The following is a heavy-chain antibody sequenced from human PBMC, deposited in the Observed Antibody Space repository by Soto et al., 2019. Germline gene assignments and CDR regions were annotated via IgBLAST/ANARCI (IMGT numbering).Heavy chain of an antibody. CDR3: AKDNRAAAGTAHAEYFQH. D-gene: IGHD6-13*01. CDR2: ISRSGGTT. CDR1: GFTLSTYA. J-gene: IGHJ1*01. Sequence: GGSLRLSCAASGFTLSTYAMSWVRQAPGKGLEWVSAISRSGGTTHYADSVKGRITISRDNSKNTLYLEMNNLRAEDTAVYYCAKDNRAAAGTAHAEYFQHWGKGTLVTVSS. V-gene: IGHV3-23*01.